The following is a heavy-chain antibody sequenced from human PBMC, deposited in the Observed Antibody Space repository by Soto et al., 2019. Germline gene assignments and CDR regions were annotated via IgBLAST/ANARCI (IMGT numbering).Heavy chain of an antibody. CDR3: ARGTTTSAFSAMDV. D-gene: IGHD1-1*01. CDR1: GFTFSYHA. V-gene: IGHV3-30-3*01. CDR2: ISYDGDNK. Sequence: QVQLVESGGGVVQPGRSLRLSCAASGFTFSYHALNWVRQAPGKGLEWVAVISYDGDNKYIAESVKGRFTISRDNSKNTVSLPMNSLRTEDTAMYFCARGTTTSAFSAMDVWGQGTMVTVSS. J-gene: IGHJ6*02.